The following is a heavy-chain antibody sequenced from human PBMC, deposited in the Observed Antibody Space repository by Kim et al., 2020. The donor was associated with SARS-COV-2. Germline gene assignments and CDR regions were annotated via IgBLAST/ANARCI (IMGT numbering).Heavy chain of an antibody. J-gene: IGHJ4*02. D-gene: IGHD3-16*01. Sequence: NATTVKVRIPISRDNSKNTLYLQMSSLRAEDTAVYYCATQVRLGFDYWGQGTLVTVPS. V-gene: IGHV3-23*01. CDR3: ATQVRLGFDY.